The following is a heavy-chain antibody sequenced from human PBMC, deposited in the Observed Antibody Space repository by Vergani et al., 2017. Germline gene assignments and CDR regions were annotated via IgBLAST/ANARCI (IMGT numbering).Heavy chain of an antibody. CDR2: IRNKAYGGTT. Sequence: EVQLVESGGGLVPPGRFLRLSCAASGFSCGDYAMTWVRQAPGKGLEWVAFIRNKAYGGTTEYAASVKGRFTISRDNAKNTLYLEMNSLRGDDTAIYYCVRARCSSACFMSNWFDSWGQGTLVTVSS. CDR1: GFSCGDYA. J-gene: IGHJ5*01. V-gene: IGHV3-49*04. CDR3: VRARCSSACFMSNWFDS. D-gene: IGHD2-2*01.